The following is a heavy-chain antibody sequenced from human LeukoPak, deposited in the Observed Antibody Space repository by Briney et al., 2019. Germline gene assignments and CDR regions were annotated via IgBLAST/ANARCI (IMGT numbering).Heavy chain of an antibody. CDR1: GGSISSSSYY. Sequence: PSETLSLTCTVSGGSISSSSYYWGWIRQPAGKGLDWIGRIYPSGSTNYNPSLKSRVTMSVDTSQNQFSLKLSSVTAADAAVYYCARGGYYYGSGSSYNWFDPWGQGTLVTVSS. V-gene: IGHV4-61*02. CDR3: ARGGYYYGSGSSYNWFDP. D-gene: IGHD3-10*01. J-gene: IGHJ5*02. CDR2: IYPSGST.